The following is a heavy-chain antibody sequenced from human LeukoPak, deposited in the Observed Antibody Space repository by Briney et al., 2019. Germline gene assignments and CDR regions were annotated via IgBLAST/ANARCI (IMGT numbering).Heavy chain of an antibody. CDR2: ISAYSGNT. J-gene: IGHJ4*02. Sequence: GASVKVSCKASGYTFTIYGISWVRQAPGQGLEWIGWISAYSGNTSYARKLQGRVTMTTDASTSTAYMELRSLRSDDTAVYYCPRDLRASGWGGAILFDYWGQGNLVTVSS. CDR1: GYTFTIYG. D-gene: IGHD6-19*01. V-gene: IGHV1-18*01. CDR3: PRDLRASGWGGAILFDY.